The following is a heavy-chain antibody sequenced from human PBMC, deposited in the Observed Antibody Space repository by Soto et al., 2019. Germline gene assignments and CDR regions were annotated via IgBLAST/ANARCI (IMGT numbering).Heavy chain of an antibody. Sequence: GASVKVSCKASGYTFTSYAMHCVRQAPGQRLEWMGWINAGNGNTKYSQKFQGRVTITRDTSASTAYMELSSLRSEDTAVYYCARGGPIAAAGSPFDYWGQGTLVTVSS. J-gene: IGHJ4*02. CDR2: INAGNGNT. V-gene: IGHV1-3*01. CDR1: GYTFTSYA. CDR3: ARGGPIAAAGSPFDY. D-gene: IGHD6-13*01.